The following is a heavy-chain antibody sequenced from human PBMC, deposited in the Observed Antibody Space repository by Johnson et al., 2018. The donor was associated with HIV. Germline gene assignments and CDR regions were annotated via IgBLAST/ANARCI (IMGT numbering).Heavy chain of an antibody. CDR2: IYSGGST. Sequence: EVQLVESGGGLVQPGGSLRVSCAASGFTVSSNYMSWVRQAPGKGLEWVSVIYSGGSTYYADSVKGRFTISRDNSKNTLYLQMNSLRVEDTAVYYCARFEYSSSSDPVEDEVNAFDIWGQGTMVTVSS. CDR3: ARFEYSSSSDPVEDEVNAFDI. J-gene: IGHJ3*02. CDR1: GFTVSSNY. V-gene: IGHV3-66*02. D-gene: IGHD6-6*01.